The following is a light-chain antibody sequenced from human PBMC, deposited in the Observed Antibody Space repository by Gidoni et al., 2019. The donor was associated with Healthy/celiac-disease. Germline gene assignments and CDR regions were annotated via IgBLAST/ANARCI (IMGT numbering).Light chain of an antibody. Sequence: EIVLTQSPATLSLSPGERATLSCRASQSVSSYLAWYQPKPGQATRLLIYDASNRATGSPARFSGSGSGTDFTLTICSLEPEDFAVYYCQQRSNWPPIFTFGPXTKVDIK. CDR3: QQRSNWPPIFT. J-gene: IGKJ3*01. CDR1: QSVSSY. V-gene: IGKV3-11*01. CDR2: DAS.